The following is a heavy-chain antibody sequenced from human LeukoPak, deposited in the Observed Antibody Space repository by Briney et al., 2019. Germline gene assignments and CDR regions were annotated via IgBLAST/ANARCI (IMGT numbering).Heavy chain of an antibody. D-gene: IGHD5-12*01. CDR2: IILILGIA. J-gene: IGHJ5*02. Sequence: SVKVSCKASGYTFTIYGISWVRQAPGQGLEWMGRIILILGIANYAQKSQRRVTITADKSTSTAYMELSSLRSEDTAVYYCARGRYSGSTIYWFDPWGQGTLVTVSS. V-gene: IGHV1-69*04. CDR3: ARGRYSGSTIYWFDP. CDR1: GYTFTIYG.